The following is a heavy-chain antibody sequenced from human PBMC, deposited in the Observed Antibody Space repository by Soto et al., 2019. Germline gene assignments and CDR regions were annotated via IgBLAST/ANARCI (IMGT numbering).Heavy chain of an antibody. V-gene: IGHV3-48*01. D-gene: IGHD6-19*01. Sequence: GGSLRLSCAASGFTFSSYSMNWVRQAPGKGLEWVSYISSSSSTIYYADSVKGRFTISRDNAKNSLYLQMNSLRAEDTAVYYCARGLIAVAGTAYNWFDPWGQGTLVTVSS. J-gene: IGHJ5*02. CDR2: ISSSSSTI. CDR1: GFTFSSYS. CDR3: ARGLIAVAGTAYNWFDP.